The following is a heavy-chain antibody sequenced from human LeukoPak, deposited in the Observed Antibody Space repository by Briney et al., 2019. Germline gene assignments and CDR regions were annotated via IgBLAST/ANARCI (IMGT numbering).Heavy chain of an antibody. D-gene: IGHD1-26*01. Sequence: SDDLCRTCTVSGCPISSYDWSWVGHPPGDGLDCTGYIYYSGSTNYNPSLKSRVTLSLDTSKNQFSLQPSTSTPADYTVCYWARVTASFGGSYFNEYWGQGPLHRVSS. CDR1: GCPISSYD. CDR2: IYYSGST. CDR3: ARVTASFGGSYFNEY. J-gene: IGHJ4*02. V-gene: IGHV4-59*07.